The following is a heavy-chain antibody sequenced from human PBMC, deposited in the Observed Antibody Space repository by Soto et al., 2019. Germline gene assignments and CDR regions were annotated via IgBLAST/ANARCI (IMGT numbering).Heavy chain of an antibody. V-gene: IGHV3-23*01. CDR2: ISGSGGST. Sequence: GGSLRLSCAASGFTFSSYAMSWVRQAPGKGLEWVSAISGSGGSTYYADSVKGRFTISRDNSKNTLYLQMNSLRAEDTAVDYCAKDILYARYGSGSYFFDYWGQGTLVTVSS. CDR3: AKDILYARYGSGSYFFDY. CDR1: GFTFSSYA. D-gene: IGHD3-10*01. J-gene: IGHJ4*02.